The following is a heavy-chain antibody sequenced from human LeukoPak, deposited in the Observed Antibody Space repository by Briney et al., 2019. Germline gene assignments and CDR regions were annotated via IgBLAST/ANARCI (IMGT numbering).Heavy chain of an antibody. D-gene: IGHD5-12*01. J-gene: IGHJ4*02. Sequence: GGSLRLSCAASGFTFSDYSMNWVRQAPGKGLEWVSYISGSSSPTFYADSVKGRFTISRDNAKNSLYLQMNSLRAEDTAVYYCAKGTYSGYGRGLSVDYWGQGTLVTVSS. CDR3: AKGTYSGYGRGLSVDY. CDR2: ISGSSSPT. CDR1: GFTFSDYS. V-gene: IGHV3-48*04.